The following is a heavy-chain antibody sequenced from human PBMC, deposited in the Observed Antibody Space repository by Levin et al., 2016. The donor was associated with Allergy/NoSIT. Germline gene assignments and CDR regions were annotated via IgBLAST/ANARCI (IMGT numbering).Heavy chain of an antibody. CDR2: IKQDGSEK. D-gene: IGHD3-22*01. V-gene: IGHV3-7*01. Sequence: GGSLRLSCAASGFTFSSYWMSWVRQAPGKGLEWVANIKQDGSEKYYVDSVKGRFTISRDNAKNSLYLQMNSLRAEDTAVYYCARDEGAYYYDSSGYYGYWGQGTLVTVSS. CDR3: ARDEGAYYYDSSGYYGY. CDR1: GFTFSSYW. J-gene: IGHJ4*02.